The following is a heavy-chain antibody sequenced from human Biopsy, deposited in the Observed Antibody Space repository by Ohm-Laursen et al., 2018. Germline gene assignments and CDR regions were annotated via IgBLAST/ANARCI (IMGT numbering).Heavy chain of an antibody. Sequence: SVKVSCNASGYTFTSYDISWVRQAPGQGLEWVGWISPYNDKTSYPPKLQDRVTMTADTSTNTAHMELRSLRSDDTAVYYCARVFCTSTTCYGLLDNWGQGTVVTVSS. CDR3: ARVFCTSTTCYGLLDN. CDR2: ISPYNDKT. V-gene: IGHV1-18*01. J-gene: IGHJ4*02. CDR1: GYTFTSYD. D-gene: IGHD2/OR15-2a*01.